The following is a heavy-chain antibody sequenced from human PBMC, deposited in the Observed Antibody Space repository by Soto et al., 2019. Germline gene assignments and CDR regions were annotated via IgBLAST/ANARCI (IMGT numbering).Heavy chain of an antibody. D-gene: IGHD3-22*01. J-gene: IGHJ4*02. CDR1: GYTFTSYG. CDR3: AGALGNRSGFHNFDY. V-gene: IGHV1-18*01. CDR2: ISAYNGNT. Sequence: SVKVSCKASGYTFTSYGISWVRQAPGQGLEWMGWISAYNGNTNYAQKLQGRVTMTTDTSTSTAYMELRSLRSDDTAVYYCAGALGNRSGFHNFDYWGQGTLVTVSS.